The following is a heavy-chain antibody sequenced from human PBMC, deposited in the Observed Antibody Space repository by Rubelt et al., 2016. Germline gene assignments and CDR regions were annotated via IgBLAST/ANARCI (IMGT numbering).Heavy chain of an antibody. J-gene: IGHJ5*02. CDR2: INHSGSI. V-gene: IGHV4-34*02. Sequence: QAQLLQWGAGLLKPSETLSLICGFSDGSFSGYYWSWIRQPPGKGLEWIGEINHSGSINYNPSLKSRVTISAETSKNQLSRKLSSVTAADTAVDDGASEPGYGVNSNCVGGWVDPWGQGTLVTVSS. CDR1: DGSFSGYY. CDR3: ASEPGYGVNSNCVGGWVDP. D-gene: IGHD4/OR15-4a*01.